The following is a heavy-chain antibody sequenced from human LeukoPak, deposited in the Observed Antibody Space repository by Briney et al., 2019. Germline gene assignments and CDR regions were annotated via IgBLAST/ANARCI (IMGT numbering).Heavy chain of an antibody. CDR2: ISTDAGET. CDR3: AKGSGNGYGSGPFDY. D-gene: IGHD3-10*01. Sequence: PGGSLRLSCAASGFTFSSYGMHWVRQAPGKGLEWVSAISTDAGETHYADSVKGLFTISRDNSKNTVSLQMSSLRAEDTALYYCAKGSGNGYGSGPFDYWGQGTLVTVSS. J-gene: IGHJ4*02. V-gene: IGHV3-23*01. CDR1: GFTFSSYG.